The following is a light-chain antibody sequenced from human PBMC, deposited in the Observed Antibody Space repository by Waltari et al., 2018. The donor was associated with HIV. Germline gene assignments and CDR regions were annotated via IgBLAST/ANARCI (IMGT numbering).Light chain of an antibody. CDR3: QQYFKSPRT. V-gene: IGKV4-1*01. J-gene: IGKJ1*01. CDR2: WSS. CDR1: QSLFYSSNNGNY. Sequence: DIVMTQSPDSLAVSLGERATINCKSIQSLFYSSNNGNYLAWYQQKPGQPPKLLIYWSSTRKSGVPDRFSGSGSGTDFTLTISSLQAEDAAVYYCQQYFKSPRTFGQGTKVEIK.